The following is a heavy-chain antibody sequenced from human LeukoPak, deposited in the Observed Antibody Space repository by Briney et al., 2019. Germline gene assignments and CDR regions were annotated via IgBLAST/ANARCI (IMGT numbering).Heavy chain of an antibody. CDR1: GGTFSSYA. D-gene: IGHD2-15*01. V-gene: IGHV1-69*04. CDR2: IIPILGIA. J-gene: IGHJ4*02. CDR3: AREGYCSGGSCYDLYYFDY. Sequence: SVKVSCKASGGTFSSYAISWVRQAPGQGLEWMGRIIPILGIANYAQKLQGRVTITADKSTSTAYMELSSLRSEDTAVYYCAREGYCSGGSCYDLYYFDYWGQGTLVTVSS.